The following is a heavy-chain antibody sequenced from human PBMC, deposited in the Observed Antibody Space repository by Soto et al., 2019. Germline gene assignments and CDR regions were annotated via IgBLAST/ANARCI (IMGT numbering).Heavy chain of an antibody. J-gene: IGHJ5*02. CDR1: GYTLTELS. D-gene: IGHD6-6*01. CDR2: FDPEDGET. Sequence: GASVKVSCKVSGYTLTELSMHWVRQAPGKGLGWMGGFDPEDGETIYAQKFQGRVTMTEDTSTDTAYMELSSLRSEDTAVYYCATDPHSRGWFDPWGQGTLVTVSS. CDR3: ATDPHSRGWFDP. V-gene: IGHV1-24*01.